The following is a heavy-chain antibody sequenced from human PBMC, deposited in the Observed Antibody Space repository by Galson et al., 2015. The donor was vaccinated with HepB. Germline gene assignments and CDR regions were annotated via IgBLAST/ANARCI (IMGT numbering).Heavy chain of an antibody. V-gene: IGHV3-15*01. Sequence: SLRLSCAASGFTFSNAYMTWVRQAPGKGLEWVGRVKRKIDGEITDYAAPVKGRFTISRDDSKSTLYLQMTSLKSEDTGVYYCLSSFASWGQGTLVTVSS. J-gene: IGHJ4*02. D-gene: IGHD6-6*01. CDR3: LSSFAS. CDR2: VKRKIDGEIT. CDR1: GFTFSNAY.